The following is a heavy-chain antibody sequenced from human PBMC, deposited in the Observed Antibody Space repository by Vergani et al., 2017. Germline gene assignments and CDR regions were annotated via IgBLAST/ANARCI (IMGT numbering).Heavy chain of an antibody. V-gene: IGHV1-69*13. CDR1: GGTFSSYA. CDR2: IIPIFGTA. CDR3: ARETLPCSSTSCYRASDAFDI. J-gene: IGHJ3*02. Sequence: QVQLVQSGAEVKKPGSSVKVSCKASGGTFSSYAISWVRQAPGQGLEWMGGIIPIFGTANYAQKFQGRVTIPADESTSTAYMELNSLRSEDTAVYHCARETLPCSSTSCYRASDAFDIWGQGTMVTVSS. D-gene: IGHD2-2*02.